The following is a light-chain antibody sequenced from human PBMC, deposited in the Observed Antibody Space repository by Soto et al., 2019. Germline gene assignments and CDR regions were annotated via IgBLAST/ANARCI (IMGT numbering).Light chain of an antibody. V-gene: IGLV4-69*01. J-gene: IGLJ2*01. CDR3: QTWGTGIHVV. CDR1: SGHSSYA. CDR2: LNSDGSH. Sequence: QPVLTQSPSASASLGASVKLTCTLSSGHSSYAIAWHQQQPEKGPRYLMKLNSDGSHSKGDGIPDRFSGSSSGAERYLTISSLQSGDEADYYCQTWGTGIHVVFGGGTKVTVL.